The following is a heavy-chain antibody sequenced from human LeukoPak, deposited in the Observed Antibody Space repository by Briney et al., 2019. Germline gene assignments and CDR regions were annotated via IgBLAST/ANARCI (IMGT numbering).Heavy chain of an antibody. J-gene: IGHJ2*01. D-gene: IGHD6-25*01. CDR3: ARDSLLRGSGWDYWYFDL. CDR2: MHYSGST. Sequence: PSQTLSLTSTVSAGSVSNGNYYWSWIRQPPGKGLEWIGNMHYSGSTNYNPSLKSRVTISVDTSMNQLSLLLASATAADTAVYYCARDSLLRGSGWDYWYFDLWGRGTLVTVSS. V-gene: IGHV4-61*01. CDR1: AGSVSNGNYY.